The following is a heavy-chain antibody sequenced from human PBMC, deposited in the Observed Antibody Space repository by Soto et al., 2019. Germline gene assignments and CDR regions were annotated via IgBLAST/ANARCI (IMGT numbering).Heavy chain of an antibody. CDR2: ISYDGSNK. J-gene: IGHJ2*01. D-gene: IGHD2-8*02. Sequence: WWSLRLCCAASGFTFSSYGMHWFRQAPGKGLEWVADISYDGSNKNYADSVKGRFTISRDNSKNTLYLQMHSLRAEDTAVYYCAKATGNNWYFDLWGRGTLVTVSS. CDR1: GFTFSSYG. V-gene: IGHV3-30*18. CDR3: AKATGNNWYFDL.